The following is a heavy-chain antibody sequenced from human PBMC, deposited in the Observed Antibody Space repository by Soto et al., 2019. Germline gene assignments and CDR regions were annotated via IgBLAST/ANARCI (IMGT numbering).Heavy chain of an antibody. Sequence: VQLVQSGTEVKKPGSSVKVSCKASGGTFSSYAVSWVRQAPGQGLEWMGGIIPIFGTANYAQKFQGRVTITADESTSTAYMELSSLRSEDTAVYYCARDKGGYYGSGSYSHGMDVWGQGTTVTVSS. CDR3: ARDKGGYYGSGSYSHGMDV. CDR2: IIPIFGTA. V-gene: IGHV1-69*01. CDR1: GGTFSSYA. D-gene: IGHD3-10*01. J-gene: IGHJ6*02.